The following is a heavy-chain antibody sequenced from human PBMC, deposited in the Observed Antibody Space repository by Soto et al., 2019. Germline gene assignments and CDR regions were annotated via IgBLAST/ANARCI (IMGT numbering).Heavy chain of an antibody. Sequence: QVQLQESGPRLVKPSGSLSLTCGVSGGTVASSHWWSWVRQSPGGGLEWIGNVYHTGDTNLNRSLQSRVTISVDKSNNQFSLRLNSLTAADTAVYFCAREIVTAGGNNYFDPWGPGTLVTVSS. CDR3: AREIVTAGGNNYFDP. CDR2: VYHTGDT. J-gene: IGHJ5*02. V-gene: IGHV4-4*02. CDR1: GGTVASSHW. D-gene: IGHD2-21*02.